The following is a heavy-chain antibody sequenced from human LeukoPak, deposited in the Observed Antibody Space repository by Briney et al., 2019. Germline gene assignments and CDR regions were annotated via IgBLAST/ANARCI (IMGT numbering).Heavy chain of an antibody. D-gene: IGHD5-12*01. CDR1: GFTFSNYW. V-gene: IGHV3-7*01. CDR2: MKPDGSEK. CDR3: ARDPDIVATLFDY. Sequence: GGSLRLSCAASGFTFSNYWLSWVRQPPGKALEWVANMKPDGSEKYYVDSVKGRFTISRDNAKNSLYLQMNSLRAEDTAVYYCARDPDIVATLFDYWGQGTLVTVSS. J-gene: IGHJ4*02.